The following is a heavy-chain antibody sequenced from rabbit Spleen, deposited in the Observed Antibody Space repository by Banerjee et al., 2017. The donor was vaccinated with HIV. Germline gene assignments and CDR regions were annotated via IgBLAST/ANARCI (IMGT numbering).Heavy chain of an antibody. V-gene: IGHV1S45*01. Sequence: QEQLLESGGGLVQPEGSLTLTCKASGFSFSDSDVMCWVRQAPGKGLEWIACINASTGKPVYATWAKGRFTISRTSSTTVTLRMTSLTAADRATYFCARDLVGVIGWNFYLWGPGTLVTVS. CDR2: INASTGKP. D-gene: IGHD1-1*01. J-gene: IGHJ4*01. CDR3: ARDLVGVIGWNFYL. CDR1: GFSFSDSDV.